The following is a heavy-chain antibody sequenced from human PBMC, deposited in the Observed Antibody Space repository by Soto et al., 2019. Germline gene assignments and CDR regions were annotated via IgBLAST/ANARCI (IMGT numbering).Heavy chain of an antibody. CDR2: IYYSGST. Sequence: PSETLSLTCTVSGGSVTSGNDYGIWIRHPPGKGLEWIGHIYYSGSTNYNPSLKSRVTISVDASKNQFSLKLSSVTAADTAIYYCARGPVVTPFVDYWGQGTLVTVSS. J-gene: IGHJ4*02. D-gene: IGHD2-21*02. CDR3: ARGPVVTPFVDY. V-gene: IGHV4-61*01. CDR1: GGSVTSGNDY.